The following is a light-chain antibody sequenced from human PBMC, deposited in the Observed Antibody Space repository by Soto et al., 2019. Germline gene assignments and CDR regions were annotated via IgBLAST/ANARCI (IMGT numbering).Light chain of an antibody. CDR2: QAS. CDR1: QNINVW. CDR3: QQHEAYPRT. V-gene: IGKV1-5*03. J-gene: IGKJ1*01. Sequence: DIQMTQSRSTLSASIGDRVTITCRASQNINVWLAWYQQKPVKAPKFLMYQASTLQSGVPSRFSGSGSGTEFALTISSRQPDDFATYYCQQHEAYPRTFGQGTKVEI.